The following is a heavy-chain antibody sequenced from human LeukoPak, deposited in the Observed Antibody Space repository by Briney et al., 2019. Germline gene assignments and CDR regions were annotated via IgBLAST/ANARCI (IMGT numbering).Heavy chain of an antibody. Sequence: SETLSLTRTVSGGSISSYYWSWIRQPPGKGLEWIGYIYYSGSTNYNPSLKSRVTISVDTSKNQFSLKLSSVTAADTAVYYCARDGDTAMHLGRFDYWGQGTLVTVSS. CDR3: ARDGDTAMHLGRFDY. V-gene: IGHV4-59*13. J-gene: IGHJ4*02. CDR2: IYYSGST. CDR1: GGSISSYY. D-gene: IGHD5-18*01.